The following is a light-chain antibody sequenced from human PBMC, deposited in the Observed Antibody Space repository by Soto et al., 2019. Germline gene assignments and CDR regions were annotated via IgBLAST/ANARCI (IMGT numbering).Light chain of an antibody. CDR3: QSYDSRLGGYV. CDR1: SSNIGAGYD. V-gene: IGLV1-40*01. Sequence: QSVLTQPPSVSGAPGQRVTISCTGSSSNIGAGYDVHWYQQLPGTAPKLLIYDNNNRPSGVPDRFSGSKSGTSASLAIIGLQAEDEADYYCQSYDSRLGGYVFGTGTKVTVL. J-gene: IGLJ1*01. CDR2: DNN.